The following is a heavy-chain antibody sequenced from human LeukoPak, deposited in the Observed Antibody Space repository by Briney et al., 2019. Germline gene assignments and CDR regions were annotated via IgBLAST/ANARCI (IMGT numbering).Heavy chain of an antibody. Sequence: PGGSLRLSCAASGFTFSSYEMNWVRQAPGKGLEWVSYISSSGSTIYYADSVKGRFTISRDNSKNTLYLQMNSLRAEDTAVYYCAKDLTLIVVVPKGPFDYWGQGTLVTVSS. CDR3: AKDLTLIVVVPKGPFDY. J-gene: IGHJ4*02. CDR1: GFTFSSYE. CDR2: ISSSGSTI. D-gene: IGHD3-22*01. V-gene: IGHV3-48*03.